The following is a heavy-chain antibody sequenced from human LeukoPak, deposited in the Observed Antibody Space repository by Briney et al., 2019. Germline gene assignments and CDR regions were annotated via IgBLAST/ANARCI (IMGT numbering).Heavy chain of an antibody. V-gene: IGHV4-39*07. D-gene: IGHD5-12*01. J-gene: IGHJ4*02. Sequence: SETLSLTCTVSGGSISSSSYDWGWIRQPPGKGLEWIGSIYYSGSTYYNPSLKSRVTMSLDTSKNHFSLNLTSVTAADTAVYYCAREPTSGREPTSGRPLDYWGQGTLVTVSS. CDR3: AREPTSGREPTSGRPLDY. CDR1: GGSISSSSYD. CDR2: IYYSGST.